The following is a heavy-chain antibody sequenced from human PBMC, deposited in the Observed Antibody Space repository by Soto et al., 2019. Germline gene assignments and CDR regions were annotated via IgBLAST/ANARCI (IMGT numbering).Heavy chain of an antibody. CDR3: VRGGGGGLFEH. CDR1: GFPFNDYY. Sequence: QVHLVESGGGLVKPGGSLRLSCATSGFPFNDYYMTWIRQAPGKGLEWLSHISPKSTFRNYADSVKGRFTIYRDNTESSLFLQMHSLGVDDTAVYSCVRGGGGGLFEHWGQGVLVTVSS. CDR2: ISPKSTFR. V-gene: IGHV3-11*06. J-gene: IGHJ4*02. D-gene: IGHD2-21*01.